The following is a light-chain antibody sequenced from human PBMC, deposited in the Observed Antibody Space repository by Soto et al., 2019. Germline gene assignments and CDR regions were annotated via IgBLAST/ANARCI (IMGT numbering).Light chain of an antibody. CDR1: QSVSSSY. J-gene: IGKJ1*01. V-gene: IGKV3-20*01. CDR2: GAS. Sequence: ESVLTQSPGTLSLSPGEKVTLSCRASQSVSSSYLAWYQQKPGQAPRLLIYGASSRATGIPDRFSGSGSGTDFTLTVSRLEPEDFAVYYCQQFGSSSWTFGQGTKV. CDR3: QQFGSSSWT.